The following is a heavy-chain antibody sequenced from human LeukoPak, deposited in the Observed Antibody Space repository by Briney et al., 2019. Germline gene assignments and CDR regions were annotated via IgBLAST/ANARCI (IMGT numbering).Heavy chain of an antibody. Sequence: ASVKVSCKASGYTFTGYYMHWMRQARGQGLEWMGWISAYNGNTNYAQKLQGRVTMTTDTSTSTAYMELRSLRSDDTAVYYCARRWNDLSFDCWGQGTLVTVSS. CDR2: ISAYNGNT. D-gene: IGHD1-1*01. CDR1: GYTFTGYY. CDR3: ARRWNDLSFDC. J-gene: IGHJ4*02. V-gene: IGHV1-18*04.